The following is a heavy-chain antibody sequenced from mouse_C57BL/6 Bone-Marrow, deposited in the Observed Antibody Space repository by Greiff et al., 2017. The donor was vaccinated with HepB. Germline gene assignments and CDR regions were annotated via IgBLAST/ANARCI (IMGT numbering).Heavy chain of an antibody. CDR3: ARRYGNYRFAY. Sequence: EVKLMESGGGLVKPGGSLKLSCAASGFTFSDYGMHWVRQAPEKGLEWVAYISSGSSTIYYADTVKGRFTISRDNAKNTLFLQMTSLRSEDTAMYYCARRYGNYRFAYWGQGTLVTVSA. J-gene: IGHJ3*01. CDR2: ISSGSSTI. CDR1: GFTFSDYG. V-gene: IGHV5-17*01. D-gene: IGHD2-10*02.